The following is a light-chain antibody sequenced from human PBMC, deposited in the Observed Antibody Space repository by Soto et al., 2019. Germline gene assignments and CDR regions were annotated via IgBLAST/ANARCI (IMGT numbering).Light chain of an antibody. V-gene: IGKV3-15*01. CDR2: SAS. Sequence: ETVMTQSPVILSVSPGDKATLSCRASQTVTINLAWYQQKPGQAPRLLIYSASNRATGVPARFSGSGSGTDFALTISSLQSEDFAIYYCQQYNDCPQTFGQGTRVEIK. CDR1: QTVTIN. CDR3: QQYNDCPQT. J-gene: IGKJ1*01.